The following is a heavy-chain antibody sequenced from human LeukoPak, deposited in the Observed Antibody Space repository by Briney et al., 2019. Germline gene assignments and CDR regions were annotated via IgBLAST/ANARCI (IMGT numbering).Heavy chain of an antibody. D-gene: IGHD6-13*01. CDR2: IYTSGST. CDR1: GGSISSGSYY. CDR3: ARDLGVAAAGRFGA. J-gene: IGHJ5*02. V-gene: IGHV4-61*02. Sequence: SQTLSLTCTVYGGSISSGSYYWSWSRQPAGKGLEWIGRIYTSGSTNYNPSLKSRVTISVDTSKNQFSLKLSSVTAADTAVYYCARDLGVAAAGRFGAWGQGTLVTVSS.